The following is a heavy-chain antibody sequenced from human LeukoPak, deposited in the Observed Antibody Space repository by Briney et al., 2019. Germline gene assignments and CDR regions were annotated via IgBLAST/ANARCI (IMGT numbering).Heavy chain of an antibody. CDR2: IHPKSGDL. Sequence: GASVKVSCMASGYTFTAYFLHWVRQAPGQGPEWMGWIHPKSGDLNYAQKFKGRVTMTWDTSITTAYMELNSLRSDDTAVYFCTRSLIPFYIMDYWGQGTLVTVSS. V-gene: IGHV1-2*02. CDR3: TRSLIPFYIMDY. CDR1: GYTFTAYF. J-gene: IGHJ4*02. D-gene: IGHD3-10*01.